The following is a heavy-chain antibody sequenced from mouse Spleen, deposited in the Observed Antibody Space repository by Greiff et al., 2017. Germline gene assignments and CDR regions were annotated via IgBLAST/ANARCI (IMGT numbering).Heavy chain of an antibody. CDR1: GYTFTDYN. D-gene: IGHD2-1*01. CDR3: ARNYGNYLDY. V-gene: IGHV1-18*01. Sequence: EVQGVESGPELVKPGASVKIPCKASGYTFTDYNMDWVKQSHGKSLEWIGDINPNNGGTIYNQKFKGKATLTVDKSSSTAYMELRSLTSEDTAVYYCARNYGNYLDYWGQGTTLTVSS. J-gene: IGHJ2*01. CDR2: INPNNGGT.